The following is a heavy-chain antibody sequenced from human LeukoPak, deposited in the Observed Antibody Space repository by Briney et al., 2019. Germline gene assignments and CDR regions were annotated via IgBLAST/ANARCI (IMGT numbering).Heavy chain of an antibody. CDR3: ARDGTAVGINYDY. J-gene: IGHJ4*02. Sequence: GGSLRLSYTASKFTFSNYAMNWVRQAPGKGLEWVSAISHSGVTTYYTDSVKGRFTISRDNSKNTLYLQMNSLRAEDTAVYYCARDGTAVGINYDYWGQGTLVTVSS. CDR1: KFTFSNYA. V-gene: IGHV3-23*01. D-gene: IGHD6-13*01. CDR2: ISHSGVTT.